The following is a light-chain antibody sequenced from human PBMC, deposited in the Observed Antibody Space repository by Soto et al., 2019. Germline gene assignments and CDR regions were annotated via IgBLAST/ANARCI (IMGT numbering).Light chain of an antibody. CDR2: TAS. J-gene: IGKJ4*01. V-gene: IGKV1-12*01. CDR1: QDISRW. Sequence: DIQMTQSPSSVSASAGDRVTITCRASQDISRWLAWYQQKPGKASKLLIYTASNLQSGVPSRFSGSVSGTDFTLTISSLQPEYFATYYCQQANSFPLTFGGGTKVEIK. CDR3: QQANSFPLT.